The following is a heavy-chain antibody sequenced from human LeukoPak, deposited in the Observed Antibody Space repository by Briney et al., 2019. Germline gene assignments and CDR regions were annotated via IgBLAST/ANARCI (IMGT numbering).Heavy chain of an antibody. V-gene: IGHV1-69*05. CDR1: GGTFSRYT. D-gene: IGHD6-13*01. Sequence: SVKVSCKASGGTFSRYTVSWVRQAPGQGLEWMGGIIPMFGTANYAQKFQGRVTITTDESTSTAYMELSSLRSEDTAVYFCATDGTGSSSSLWTYWGQGTLVTVSS. CDR2: IIPMFGTA. CDR3: ATDGTGSSSSLWTY. J-gene: IGHJ4*02.